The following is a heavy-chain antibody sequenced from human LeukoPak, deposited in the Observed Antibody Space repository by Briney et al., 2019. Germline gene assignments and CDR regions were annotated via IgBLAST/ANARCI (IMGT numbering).Heavy chain of an antibody. CDR3: ARLRYCSGGSCYSDY. Sequence: SETLSLTCTVSGGSISSSCYYWGWIRQPPGKGLEWIGSMYYSGSAYYNPSLKSRVTISVDTSKNQFSLKLSSVAAADTAVYYCARLRYCSGGSCYSDYWGQGTLVTVSS. D-gene: IGHD2-15*01. V-gene: IGHV4-39*01. J-gene: IGHJ4*02. CDR2: MYYSGSA. CDR1: GGSISSSCYY.